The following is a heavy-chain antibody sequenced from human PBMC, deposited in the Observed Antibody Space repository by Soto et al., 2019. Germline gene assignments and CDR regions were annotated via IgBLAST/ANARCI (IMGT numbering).Heavy chain of an antibody. V-gene: IGHV3-30*18. CDR1: GFTFSSYG. Sequence: GGSLRLSCAASGFTFSSYGMHWVRQAPGKGLEWVAVISYDGSNKYYADSVKGRFTISRDNSKNTLYLQMNSLGAEDTAVYYCAKVCYYDSSGYDYWGQGTLVTVSS. CDR3: AKVCYYDSSGYDY. D-gene: IGHD3-22*01. J-gene: IGHJ4*02. CDR2: ISYDGSNK.